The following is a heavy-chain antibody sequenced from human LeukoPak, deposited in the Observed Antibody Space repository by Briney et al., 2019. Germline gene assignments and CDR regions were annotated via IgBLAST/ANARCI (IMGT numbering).Heavy chain of an antibody. CDR3: AKLSSVSSQDFDY. V-gene: IGHV3-23*01. CDR2: ISNGGAST. CDR1: GFTFSTYA. J-gene: IGHJ4*02. Sequence: PGGSLRLSCAASGFTFSTYAMTWVRQAPGKGLDWVSVISNGGASTYYADSGKGRFTISRDNSKNTLYLEMNSLRADDTALYYCAKLSSVSSQDFDYWGQGTLVTVSS. D-gene: IGHD2-2*01.